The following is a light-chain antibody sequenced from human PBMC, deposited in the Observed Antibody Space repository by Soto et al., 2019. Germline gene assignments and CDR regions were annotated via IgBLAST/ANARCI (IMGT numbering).Light chain of an antibody. CDR3: MQALETPLT. J-gene: IGKJ1*01. CDR1: QSLLRSDGNNY. Sequence: IVMTQSPLSLPVTPGEPASISCRSSQSLLRSDGNNYLDWYLQRPGQSPQLLIYQASNRATGVPDRFRGSGSGKDFTLTISRVEAEDVGDYYCMQALETPLTFGQGTKVDIK. V-gene: IGKV2-28*01. CDR2: QAS.